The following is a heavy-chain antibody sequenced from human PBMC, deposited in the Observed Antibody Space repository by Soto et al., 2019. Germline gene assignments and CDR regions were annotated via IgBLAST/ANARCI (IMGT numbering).Heavy chain of an antibody. CDR3: AKDRGGSWTFDY. J-gene: IGHJ4*02. Sequence: QVQLVESGGGVVQPGRSLSLSCAASGFTFTTHGVHWVRQSPGKGLEWVASIAYDGSNRNYRDPVKGRFFVSRHNPKKTLSLQMNSLRDEDTAVYFCAKDRGGSWTFDYWGQGILVIVSS. D-gene: IGHD6-13*01. V-gene: IGHV3-30*18. CDR2: IAYDGSNR. CDR1: GFTFTTHG.